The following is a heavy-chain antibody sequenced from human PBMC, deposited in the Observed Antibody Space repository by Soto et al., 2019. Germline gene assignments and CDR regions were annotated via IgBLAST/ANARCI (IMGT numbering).Heavy chain of an antibody. CDR3: ASDYGSGVEMDV. V-gene: IGHV1-46*01. CDR2: FKPTGGGST. J-gene: IGHJ6*02. Sequence: ASVKVSCKPSGYTFSGYYVHWGRQAPGQGLEWMGVFKPTGGGSTSYAQRFQGRVTVTRDTSTSTVYMELGSLRFDDTAVYFCASDYGSGVEMDVWGQGTRVTVSS. CDR1: GYTFSGYY. D-gene: IGHD3-10*01.